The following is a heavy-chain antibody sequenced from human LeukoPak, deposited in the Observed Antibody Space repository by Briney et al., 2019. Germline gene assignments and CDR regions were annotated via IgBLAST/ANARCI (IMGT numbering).Heavy chain of an antibody. CDR2: IRYDGSTI. CDR3: AREGRGYYGDFDY. Sequence: GGSLRLSCSASGFAFSDYDMNWIRQAPGKGLEWLSYIRYDGSTIYDAAPVRGRFTISRDNSKNSLFLQMNSLRVEDTAVYYCAREGRGYYGDFDYWGHGTLVTVSS. V-gene: IGHV3-11*01. J-gene: IGHJ4*01. CDR1: GFAFSDYD. D-gene: IGHD3-3*01.